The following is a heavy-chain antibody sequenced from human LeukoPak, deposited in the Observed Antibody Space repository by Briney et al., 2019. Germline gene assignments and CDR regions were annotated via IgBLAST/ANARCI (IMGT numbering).Heavy chain of an antibody. CDR1: GLTLSAYG. CDR3: AKDDRIFWKAFDI. J-gene: IGHJ3*02. CDR2: TSYDGSDK. V-gene: IGHV3-30*18. Sequence: PGGSLRLSCAASGLTLSAYGMHWVRQAPGKGLEWVAVTSYDGSDKYYADSVKGRFTISRDNSKNTLYLQMDSLGAEDTAVYFCAKDDRIFWKAFDIWGQGTMVTVSS. D-gene: IGHD1-1*01.